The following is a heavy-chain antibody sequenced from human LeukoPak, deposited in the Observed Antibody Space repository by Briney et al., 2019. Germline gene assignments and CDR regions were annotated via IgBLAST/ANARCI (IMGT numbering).Heavy chain of an antibody. CDR1: GGSISSSNW. CDR3: ARGGVTYYDILTGYYKRLWKPFDY. V-gene: IGHV4-4*02. Sequence: SETLSLTCAVSGGSISSSNWWSWVRQPPGKGLEWIGEVYHTGSSNYNPSLKSRVTISVDKSKSQFSLKLSSVTAADTAVYYCARGGVTYYDILTGYYKRLWKPFDYWGQGTLVTVSS. CDR2: VYHTGSS. D-gene: IGHD3-9*01. J-gene: IGHJ4*02.